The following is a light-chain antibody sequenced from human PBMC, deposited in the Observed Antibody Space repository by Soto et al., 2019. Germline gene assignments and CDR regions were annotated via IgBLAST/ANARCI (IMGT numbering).Light chain of an antibody. CDR2: GES. V-gene: IGKV1-16*01. CDR1: QAIGVY. J-gene: IGKJ4*01. CDR3: LQYYYFPYT. Sequence: DVQMTQSPSSLSASVGDKVTISCRASQAIGVYLAWFQQRPGEAPKSLIYGESRLESGVPSRFSGTGSTTATDFTLTIISRQPYDFATYYFLQYYYFPYTFGRGTRLELK.